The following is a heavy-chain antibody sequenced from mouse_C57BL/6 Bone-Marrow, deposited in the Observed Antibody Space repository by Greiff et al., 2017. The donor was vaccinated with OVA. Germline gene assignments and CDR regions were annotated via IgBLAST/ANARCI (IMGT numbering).Heavy chain of an antibody. CDR3: ARQGEHFDY. CDR1: GFTFSSYG. CDR2: ISSGGSYT. V-gene: IGHV5-6*01. J-gene: IGHJ2*01. Sequence: EVHLVESGGDLVKPGGSLKLSCAASGFTFSSYGMSWVRQTPDQRLEWVANISSGGSYTYYPDSVKGRFTISRDNAKHTLYLQMSSLKAEDTAMYYCARQGEHFDYWGQGTTLTVSS.